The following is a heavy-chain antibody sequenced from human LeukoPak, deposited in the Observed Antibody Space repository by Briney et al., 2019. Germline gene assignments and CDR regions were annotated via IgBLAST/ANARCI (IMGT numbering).Heavy chain of an antibody. CDR1: GFTFSSYA. V-gene: IGHV3-23*01. J-gene: IGHJ4*02. Sequence: GGSLRLSCAASGFTFSSYAMSLVRQAPGKGLEYVSAISGSGASTYYADSVKGRFTISRDNSKNTLYLQMNSLRAEDTAVYYCANAHYYDSSGYYSYYFDYWGQGTLVTVSS. CDR2: ISGSGAST. D-gene: IGHD3-22*01. CDR3: ANAHYYDSSGYYSYYFDY.